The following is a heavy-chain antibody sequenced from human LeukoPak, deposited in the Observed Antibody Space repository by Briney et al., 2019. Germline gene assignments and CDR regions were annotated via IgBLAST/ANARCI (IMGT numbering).Heavy chain of an antibody. Sequence: ASVKVSCKASGYTLISSGIFWVRQAPGQGLEWMGWTSAYNANTNYAQKLQGRVTMTTDTSTNTAYMEVRSLRSDDTAVYYCARGYDISDWFDPWGQGTLVTVSS. CDR2: TSAYNANT. CDR3: ARGYDISDWFDP. D-gene: IGHD3-9*01. CDR1: GYTLISSG. J-gene: IGHJ5*02. V-gene: IGHV1-18*01.